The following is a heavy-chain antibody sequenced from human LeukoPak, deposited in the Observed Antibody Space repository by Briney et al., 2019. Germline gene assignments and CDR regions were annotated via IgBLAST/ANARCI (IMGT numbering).Heavy chain of an antibody. Sequence: PGGSLRLSCAASGFTSSSYSMNWVRQAPGKGLEWVSSISTSSSYIYYADSVKGRFTISRDNAKNSLYVQMDSLRAEDTAVYYCARDRWLQSQRYFDYWGQGILVTVSS. J-gene: IGHJ4*02. V-gene: IGHV3-21*01. CDR1: GFTSSSYS. D-gene: IGHD5-24*01. CDR2: ISTSSSYI. CDR3: ARDRWLQSQRYFDY.